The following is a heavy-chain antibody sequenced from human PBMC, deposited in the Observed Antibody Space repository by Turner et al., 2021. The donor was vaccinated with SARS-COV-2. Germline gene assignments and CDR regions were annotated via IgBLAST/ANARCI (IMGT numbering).Heavy chain of an antibody. CDR1: GDSISTSHDY. J-gene: IGHJ5*01. D-gene: IGHD3-10*01. Sequence: QLQLQESGPGLVRPSETLSLIRTVSGDSISTSHDYWGWTRQPPGKGLEWIGIIYYSGRTFYNPSVKSRVTISVDTSKNDFSLQLSSVTAADTAVYYCMRHDHYGSASINWFNSWGQGTLVTVSS. CDR3: MRHDHYGSASINWFNS. V-gene: IGHV4-39*01. CDR2: IYYSGRT.